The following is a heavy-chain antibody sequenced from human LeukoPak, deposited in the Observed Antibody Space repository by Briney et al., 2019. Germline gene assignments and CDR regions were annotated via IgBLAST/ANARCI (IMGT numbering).Heavy chain of an antibody. D-gene: IGHD6-19*01. CDR2: ISSSSSYI. CDR1: GFTFSSYS. CDR3: ARAPSPLAVAGTDY. J-gene: IGHJ4*02. Sequence: GGSLRLSCAASGFTFSSYSINWVRQAPGKGLEWVSSISSSSSYIYYADSMKGRFTISRDNAKNSLYLQMNSLRAEDTAVYYCARAPSPLAVAGTDYWGQGTLVTVSS. V-gene: IGHV3-21*01.